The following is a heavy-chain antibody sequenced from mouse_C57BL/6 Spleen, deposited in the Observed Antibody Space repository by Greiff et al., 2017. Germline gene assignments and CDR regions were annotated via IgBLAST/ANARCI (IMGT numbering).Heavy chain of an antibody. CDR2: IRLKSDNYAT. CDR1: GFTFSNYW. Sequence: EVQLQQSGGGLVQPGGSMKLSCVASGFTFSNYWMNWVRQSPEKGLEWVAQIRLKSDNYATHYAESVKGRFTISRDDSKSRVYLQMNNLRSEDTGIYYGTGDYDYLDYWGQGTTLTVSS. D-gene: IGHD2-3*01. J-gene: IGHJ2*01. CDR3: TGDYDYLDY. V-gene: IGHV6-3*01.